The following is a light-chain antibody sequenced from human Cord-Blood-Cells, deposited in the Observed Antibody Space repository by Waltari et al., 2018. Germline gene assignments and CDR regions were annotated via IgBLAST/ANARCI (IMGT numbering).Light chain of an antibody. Sequence: QSALTQPASVSGSPGQSITISCTGTSSDVGGYNYVSWYQQHPGKAPKLLIYDISTRPYGVSNLFSGSKSGTTASLTISGLQAEDGADYYCSSYTSSSTWVFGGGTKLTVL. CDR2: DIS. CDR1: SSDVGGYNY. J-gene: IGLJ3*02. V-gene: IGLV2-14*01. CDR3: SSYTSSSTWV.